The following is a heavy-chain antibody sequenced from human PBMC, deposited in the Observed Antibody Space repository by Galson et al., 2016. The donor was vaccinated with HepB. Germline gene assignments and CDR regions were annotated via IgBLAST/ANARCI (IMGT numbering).Heavy chain of an antibody. CDR1: GFTFSSYR. CDR3: SGGSYFDY. Sequence: SLRLSCAASGFTFSSYRMNWVRQAPGKGLEWVANIKLDGSEKNYEDSVKGRFTISRDNAKNSLYLQMNSLRAEDTAVYYCSGGSYFDYWGQGTLVTVSS. J-gene: IGHJ4*02. CDR2: IKLDGSEK. D-gene: IGHD3-10*01. V-gene: IGHV3-7*01.